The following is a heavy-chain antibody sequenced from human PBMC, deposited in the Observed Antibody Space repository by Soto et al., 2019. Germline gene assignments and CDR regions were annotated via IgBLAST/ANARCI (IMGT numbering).Heavy chain of an antibody. CDR2: IYYSGST. Sequence: QVQLQESGPGLVKPSETLSLTCTVSGGSISSYYWSWIRQPPGKGLEWIGYIYYSGSTNYNPSLKSRVTIAVDTSKNQFSVKLSSVTAADTAVYYCARTDYGDYINYFDYWGQGTLVTAAS. J-gene: IGHJ4*02. CDR1: GGSISSYY. CDR3: ARTDYGDYINYFDY. V-gene: IGHV4-59*08. D-gene: IGHD4-17*01.